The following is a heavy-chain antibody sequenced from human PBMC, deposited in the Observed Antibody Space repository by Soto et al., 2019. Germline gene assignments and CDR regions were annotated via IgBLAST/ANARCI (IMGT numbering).Heavy chain of an antibody. J-gene: IGHJ5*02. CDR2: IWYDGSNK. CDR3: ARDQSWHDLVWWFDP. Sequence: GGSLRLSCAASGFTFSSYGMHWVRQAPGKGLEWVAVIWYDGSNKYYADSVKGRFTISRDNSTSTVYMELNSLTSEDTAVYYCARDQSWHDLVWWFDPWGQGTLVTV. CDR1: GFTFSSYG. V-gene: IGHV3-33*01. D-gene: IGHD1-1*01.